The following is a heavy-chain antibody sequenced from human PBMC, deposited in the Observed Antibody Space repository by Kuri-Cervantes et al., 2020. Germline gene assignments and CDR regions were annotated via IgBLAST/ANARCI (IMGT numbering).Heavy chain of an antibody. CDR1: GGSISSYY. V-gene: IGHV4-59*12. J-gene: IGHJ4*02. CDR3: ARRVPGSSADY. CDR2: IYYSGST. D-gene: IGHD6-6*01. Sequence: ESLKISCTVSGGSISSYYWSWIRQPPGKGLEWIGYIYYSGSTNYNPSLKSRVTISVDTSKNQFSLKLSSVTAADTAVYYCARRVPGSSADYWGRGTLVTVSS.